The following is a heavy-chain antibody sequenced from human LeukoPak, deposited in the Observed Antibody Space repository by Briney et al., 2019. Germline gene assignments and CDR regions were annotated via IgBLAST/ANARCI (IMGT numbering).Heavy chain of an antibody. Sequence: VASVKVSCKASGYAFTNFGISWVRQAPGQGLEWMGWISTYNGNTDYPQKVRGRVTMTTDTSTSTAYMELRSLRSDDTAVYYCAREYCSGGSCYSGFDYWGQGTLVTVSS. CDR2: ISTYNGNT. CDR1: GYAFTNFG. CDR3: AREYCSGGSCYSGFDY. D-gene: IGHD2-15*01. V-gene: IGHV1-18*01. J-gene: IGHJ4*02.